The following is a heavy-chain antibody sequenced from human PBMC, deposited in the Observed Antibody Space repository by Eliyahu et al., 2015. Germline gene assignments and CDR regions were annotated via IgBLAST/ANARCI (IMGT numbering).Heavy chain of an antibody. CDR3: ARVGFGGTYYDILTGYRLSSSWYYYGMDV. D-gene: IGHD3-9*01. J-gene: IGHJ6*02. V-gene: IGHV4-31*03. CDR2: IXYSGST. CDR1: GGSISXGFYX. Sequence: QVQLQESGPGLVKPSQTLSLTXTVPGGSISXGFYXXXWXXPXPGQGLEWIGYIXYSGSTYYNPSLKSRVTISVDTSKNQFSLKLSSVTAADTAVYYCARVGFGGTYYDILTGYRLSSSWYYYGMDVWGQGTTVTVSS.